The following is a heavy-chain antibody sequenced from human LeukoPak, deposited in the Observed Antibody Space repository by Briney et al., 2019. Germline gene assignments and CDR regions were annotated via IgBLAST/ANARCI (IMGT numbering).Heavy chain of an antibody. CDR2: ISGSGGST. V-gene: IGHV3-23*01. CDR1: GFTFSSYA. Sequence: GGSLRLSCAASGFTFSSYAMSWVREAPGKGLWCVSAISGSGGSTYYADSVKGRFTISRDNSKNTLYLQMSSLRAEDTAVYYCAKDATLLYSSSPVGWFDPWGQGTLVTVSS. J-gene: IGHJ5*02. CDR3: AKDATLLYSSSPVGWFDP. D-gene: IGHD6-6*01.